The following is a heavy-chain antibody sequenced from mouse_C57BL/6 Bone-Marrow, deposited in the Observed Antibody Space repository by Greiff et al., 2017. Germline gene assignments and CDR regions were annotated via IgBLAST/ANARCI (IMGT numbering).Heavy chain of an antibody. D-gene: IGHD1-1*01. CDR1: GFTFSSYG. V-gene: IGHV5-6*01. Sequence: EVKLVESGGDLVKPGGSLKLSCAASGFTFSSYGMSWVRQTPDKRLEWVATISSGGSYTYYPDSVKGRFTISRDNAKNTLYLQMSSLKSEDPAMYYCARPTVCYAIDYWGQGTSVTVSS. J-gene: IGHJ4*01. CDR2: ISSGGSYT. CDR3: ARPTVCYAIDY.